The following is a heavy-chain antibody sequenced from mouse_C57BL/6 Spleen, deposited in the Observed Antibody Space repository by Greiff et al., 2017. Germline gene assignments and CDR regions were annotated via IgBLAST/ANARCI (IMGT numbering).Heavy chain of an antibody. J-gene: IGHJ1*03. Sequence: EVQGVESGPELVKPGASVKISCKASGYSFTGYYMNWVKQSPEKSLEWIGEINPSTGGTTYNQKFKAKATLTGDKSSSTAYMQLKSLTSEDSAVYYCAMRLRLYFDVWGTGTTVTVSS. CDR1: GYSFTGYY. CDR3: AMRLRLYFDV. CDR2: INPSTGGT. V-gene: IGHV1-42*01. D-gene: IGHD2-4*01.